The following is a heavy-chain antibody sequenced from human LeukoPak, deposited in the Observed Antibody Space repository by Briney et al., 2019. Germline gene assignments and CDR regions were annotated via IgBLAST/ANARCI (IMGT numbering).Heavy chain of an antibody. D-gene: IGHD2-2*02. V-gene: IGHV3-11*01. CDR1: GFTFSDYY. CDR3: ARVERCSSTSCYTGRGNYYYYYMDV. CDR2: ISSSGSTI. J-gene: IGHJ6*03. Sequence: PGGSLRLSCATSGFTFSDYYMSWIRQAPGKGLEWVSYISSSGSTIYYADSVKGRFTISRDNAKNSLYLQMNSLRAEDTAVYYCARVERCSSTSCYTGRGNYYYYYMDVWGKGTTVTVSS.